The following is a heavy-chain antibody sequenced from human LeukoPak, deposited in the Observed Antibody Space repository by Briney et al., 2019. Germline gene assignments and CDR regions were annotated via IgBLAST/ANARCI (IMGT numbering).Heavy chain of an antibody. D-gene: IGHD4-17*01. CDR1: GYSISSGYY. J-gene: IGHJ4*02. Sequence: SETLSLTCTVSGYSISSGYYWGWIRQPPGKGLEWIGSIYHSGSVYYNPSLKSRVTISVDTSKNQFSLKLSSVTAADTAVYYCASTITVTTDYWGQGTLVTVSS. V-gene: IGHV4-38-2*02. CDR2: IYHSGSV. CDR3: ASTITVTTDY.